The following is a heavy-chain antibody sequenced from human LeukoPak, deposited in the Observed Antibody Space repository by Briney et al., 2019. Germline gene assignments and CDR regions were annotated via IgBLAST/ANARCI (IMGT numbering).Heavy chain of an antibody. D-gene: IGHD4-17*01. Sequence: ASETLSLTCTVSGGSISSRSDYWGWIRQPPGKGLEWIERIYYSGSTYYNPPLKSRVTISVDKSKNQFSLKLSSVTAADTAVYYCARRHTVGTVTRNWFDPWGQGTLVTVSS. CDR2: IYYSGST. CDR1: GGSISSRSDY. V-gene: IGHV4-39*01. CDR3: ARRHTVGTVTRNWFDP. J-gene: IGHJ5*02.